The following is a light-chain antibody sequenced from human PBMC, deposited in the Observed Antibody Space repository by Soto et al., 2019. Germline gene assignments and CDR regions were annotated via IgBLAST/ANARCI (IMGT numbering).Light chain of an antibody. J-gene: IGKJ3*01. CDR1: QSVSSY. Sequence: EIVLTQSPGTLSLSPGERATLSCRASQSVSSYLAWYQQKPGQAPRLLIYDASNRATGIPARFSGSGSGTDFTLTISSLEPEDFAVYYCQQRSNWPPKTFGPGTKVDIK. V-gene: IGKV3-11*01. CDR3: QQRSNWPPKT. CDR2: DAS.